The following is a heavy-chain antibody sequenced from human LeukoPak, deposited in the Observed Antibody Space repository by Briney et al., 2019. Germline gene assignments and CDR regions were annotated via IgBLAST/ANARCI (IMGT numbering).Heavy chain of an antibody. Sequence: GGSLRLSCAASGFTFSSYWMHWVRQAPGKGLVWVSRINSDGSTTSYADSVKGRFIISRDNAKNSLYLQMNSLRAEDTAVYYCARETPDSSGWDWGQGTLVTVSS. CDR1: GFTFSSYW. J-gene: IGHJ4*02. D-gene: IGHD6-19*01. CDR2: INSDGSTT. CDR3: ARETPDSSGWD. V-gene: IGHV3-74*01.